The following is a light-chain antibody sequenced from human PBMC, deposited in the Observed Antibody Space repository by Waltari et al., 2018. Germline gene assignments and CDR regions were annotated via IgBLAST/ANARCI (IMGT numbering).Light chain of an antibody. V-gene: IGKV1-39*01. Sequence: DIQMTQSPLPLSASVGDRVNITCRASQRVRSYLNWYQQRPGQAPNLLIYATSNLQSGVPSRFSGSGFETDFTLTISSLRPEDFAAYYCQQTYNTPWTFGQGTKDEIQ. J-gene: IGKJ1*01. CDR1: QRVRSY. CDR3: QQTYNTPWT. CDR2: ATS.